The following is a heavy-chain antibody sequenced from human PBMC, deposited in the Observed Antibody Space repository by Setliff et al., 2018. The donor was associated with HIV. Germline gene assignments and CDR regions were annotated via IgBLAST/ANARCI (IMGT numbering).Heavy chain of an antibody. Sequence: KTSETLSLTCAVYGGSFSDYYWNWIRQPPGKGLEWIGEINHSGSTNYNPSLKRRVTISVDTSKNQFSLKLNSVTAADTAVYYCARVRLELRQYWFDSWGQGSPVTVSS. J-gene: IGHJ5*01. CDR3: ARVRLELRQYWFDS. V-gene: IGHV4-34*01. CDR1: GGSFSDYY. CDR2: INHSGST. D-gene: IGHD1-7*01.